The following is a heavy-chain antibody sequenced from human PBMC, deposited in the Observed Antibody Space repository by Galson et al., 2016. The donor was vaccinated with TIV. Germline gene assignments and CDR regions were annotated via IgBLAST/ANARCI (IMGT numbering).Heavy chain of an antibody. Sequence: SLRLSCAASGFTFSSYDMHWVRQAAGKGLEWVSGIGTVGDTYYPGSVKGRFSISREDAKNSLYLQMNSLRAGDTAVYYCARAPYSGNYYYFDCWGQGTLVTVSS. V-gene: IGHV3-13*01. D-gene: IGHD1-26*01. CDR1: GFTFSSYD. CDR3: ARAPYSGNYYYFDC. CDR2: IGTVGDT. J-gene: IGHJ4*02.